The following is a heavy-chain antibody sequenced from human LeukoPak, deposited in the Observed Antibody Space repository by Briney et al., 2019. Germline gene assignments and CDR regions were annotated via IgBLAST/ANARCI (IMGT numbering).Heavy chain of an antibody. Sequence: SETLSLTCAVYGGSFSGYYWSWIRQPPGKGLEWIGEINHSGSTNYNPSLKSRVTISVDTSKNQSSLKLSSVTAADTAVYYCARGRGGSWYSYWGQGTLVTVSS. CDR1: GGSFSGYY. CDR2: INHSGST. J-gene: IGHJ4*02. CDR3: ARGRGGSWYSY. D-gene: IGHD2-15*01. V-gene: IGHV4-34*01.